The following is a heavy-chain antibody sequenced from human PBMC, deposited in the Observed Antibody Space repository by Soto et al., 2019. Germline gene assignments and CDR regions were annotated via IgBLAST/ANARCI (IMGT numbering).Heavy chain of an antibody. D-gene: IGHD1-7*01. CDR2: IIPIFGTA. J-gene: IGHJ6*02. CDR3: AGPPELTRIYYYYGMDV. CDR1: GGTFSSYA. Sequence: QVQLVQSGAEVKKPGSSVKVSCKASGGTFSSYAISWVRQAPGQGLEWMGGIIPIFGTANYAQKFQGRVTITADGSTSTADMELSSLRSEDTAVYYCAGPPELTRIYYYYGMDVWGQGTTVTVSS. V-gene: IGHV1-69*12.